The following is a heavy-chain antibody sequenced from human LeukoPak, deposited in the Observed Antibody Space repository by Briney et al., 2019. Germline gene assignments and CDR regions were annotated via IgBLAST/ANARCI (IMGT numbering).Heavy chain of an antibody. CDR2: ISGSGGST. CDR3: AKSLYDFWSGNFSPFDY. CDR1: GFTFSSYA. J-gene: IGHJ4*02. D-gene: IGHD3-3*01. Sequence: GGSLRLSCAASGFTFSSYAMSWVRQAPGKGLEWVSAISGSGGSTYYADSVKGRFTISRDNSKNTLYLQMNSLRAEDTAVYYCAKSLYDFWSGNFSPFDYWGQGILVTVSS. V-gene: IGHV3-23*01.